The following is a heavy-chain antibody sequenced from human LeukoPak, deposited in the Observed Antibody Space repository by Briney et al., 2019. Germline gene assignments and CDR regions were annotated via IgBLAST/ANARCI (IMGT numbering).Heavy chain of an antibody. Sequence: PSETLSLTCAVYGGSFSGYYWSWIRQPPGKGLEWIGEINHSGSTNYYPSLKSRVTISVDTSKNQFSLKLSSVTAADTAVYYCAREGSSWYGWREGYFDYWGQGTLVTVSS. V-gene: IGHV4-34*01. J-gene: IGHJ4*02. CDR3: AREGSSWYGWREGYFDY. D-gene: IGHD6-13*01. CDR2: INHSGST. CDR1: GGSFSGYY.